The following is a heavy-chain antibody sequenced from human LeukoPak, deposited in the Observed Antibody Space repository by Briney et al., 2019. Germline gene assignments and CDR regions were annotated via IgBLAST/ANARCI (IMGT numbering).Heavy chain of an antibody. CDR2: INPNSGGT. Sequence: ASVKVSCKTSGYTFTDYYIHWVRQAPGQGPEWMGWINPNSGGTNYAQNLQGRVTMTRDTSISTAYMELRNLTSEDTAVYYCARGWGFVTLDYWGQGTLVTVTS. J-gene: IGHJ4*02. CDR3: ARGWGFVTLDY. D-gene: IGHD2-21*01. V-gene: IGHV1-2*02. CDR1: GYTFTDYY.